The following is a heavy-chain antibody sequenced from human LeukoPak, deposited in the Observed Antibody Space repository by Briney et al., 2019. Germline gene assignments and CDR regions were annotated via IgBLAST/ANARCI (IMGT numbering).Heavy chain of an antibody. CDR3: ARADCSSTSCLFDY. D-gene: IGHD2-2*01. CDR1: GFTFSSYE. J-gene: IGHJ4*02. CDR2: ISSSGSTI. V-gene: IGHV3-48*03. Sequence: QPGGSLRLSCAASGFTFSSYEMNWVRQAPGKGLEWVSYISSSGSTIYYADSVKGRFTTSRDNAKNSLYLQMNSLRAEDTAVYYCARADCSSTSCLFDYWGQGTLVTVSS.